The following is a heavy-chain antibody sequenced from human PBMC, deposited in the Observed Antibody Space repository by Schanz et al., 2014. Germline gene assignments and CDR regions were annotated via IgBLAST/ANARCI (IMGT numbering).Heavy chain of an antibody. D-gene: IGHD2-15*01. CDR2: ISGSGGST. V-gene: IGHV3-23*01. CDR1: GFTFRNYA. CDR3: VKDDRGDVVVVAANY. Sequence: EVQLLESGGGLVQPGGSLRLSCAASGFTFRNYAMSWVRQAPGKGLEWVSAISGSGGSTYYADSVKGRFSISRDNSRNTVYLQMSSLRAEDTAVYYCVKDDRGDVVVVAANYWGQGAQVIVSS. J-gene: IGHJ4*02.